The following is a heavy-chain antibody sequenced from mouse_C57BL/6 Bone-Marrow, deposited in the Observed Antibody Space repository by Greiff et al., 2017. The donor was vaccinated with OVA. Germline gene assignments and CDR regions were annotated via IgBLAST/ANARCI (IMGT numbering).Heavy chain of an antibody. V-gene: IGHV1-82*01. Sequence: VQLQQSGPELVKPGASVKISCKASGYAFSSSWMNWVKQRPGKGLEWIGRIYPGDGDTNYNGKFKGKATLTADKSSSTAYMQLSSLTSEDSAVYFCARSRGLLRIAMDYWGQGTSVTVSS. CDR3: ARSRGLLRIAMDY. CDR2: IYPGDGDT. D-gene: IGHD2-10*01. J-gene: IGHJ4*01. CDR1: GYAFSSSW.